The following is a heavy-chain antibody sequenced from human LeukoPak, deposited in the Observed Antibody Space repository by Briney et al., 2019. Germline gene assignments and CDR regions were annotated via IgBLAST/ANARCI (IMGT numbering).Heavy chain of an antibody. J-gene: IGHJ4*02. CDR2: IYHSGST. Sequence: SGTLSLTCAVSGGSISSSNWWSWVRQPPGKGLEWIGSIYHSGSTYYNPSLKSRVTISVDTSKNQFSLKLSSVTAADTAVYYCAREPYCSGGSCYSGTDYWGQGTLVTVSS. D-gene: IGHD2-15*01. CDR3: AREPYCSGGSCYSGTDY. V-gene: IGHV4-4*02. CDR1: GGSISSSNW.